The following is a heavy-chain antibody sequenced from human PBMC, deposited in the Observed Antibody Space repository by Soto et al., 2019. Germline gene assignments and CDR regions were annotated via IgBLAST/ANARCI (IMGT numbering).Heavy chain of an antibody. J-gene: IGHJ4*02. CDR2: IIPFLDVA. D-gene: IGHD6-19*01. V-gene: IGHV1-69*08. CDR3: ARDSSLAGRPFDY. Sequence: VQLVQSGAEVKKPASSVKVSCKASGGTCSSYTISWVRQAPGQGLEWMGRIIPFLDVANYAQKFQGRVTITADNSTSTAYMELRSLRSEDTAMYYCARDSSLAGRPFDYWGQGTLVTVSS. CDR1: GGTCSSYT.